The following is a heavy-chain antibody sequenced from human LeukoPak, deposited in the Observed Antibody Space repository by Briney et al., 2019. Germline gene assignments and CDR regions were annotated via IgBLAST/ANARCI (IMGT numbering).Heavy chain of an antibody. V-gene: IGHV3-23*01. CDR1: GFTSANYA. CDR2: ITGSGGYT. J-gene: IGHJ4*02. CDR3: AKENSGKYPDY. D-gene: IGHD1-26*01. Sequence: GGSLRLSCTASGFTSANYAVSWVRQAPGKGLEWVSAITGSGGYTYYADSVKGRFTISRDDSKNTLYLQMNSLRAEDTAVYYRAKENSGKYPDYWGQGTLVTVSS.